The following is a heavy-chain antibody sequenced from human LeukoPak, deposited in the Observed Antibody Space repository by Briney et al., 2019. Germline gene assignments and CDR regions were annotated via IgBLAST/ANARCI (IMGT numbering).Heavy chain of an antibody. J-gene: IGHJ4*02. CDR1: GGSFTRYY. CDR3: AGGGYCDISSCSAPLFDW. V-gene: IGHV4-59*01. D-gene: IGHD2-15*01. CDR2: IYNSGTT. Sequence: PSETLSLTCTVSGGSFTRYYWNGIRQPPGKGLEWVGYIYNSGTTNYNPSLKSRATISADTSKRQVSLRLSSVTAADTAVYYCAGGGYCDISSCSAPLFDWWGQGTPVTVSS.